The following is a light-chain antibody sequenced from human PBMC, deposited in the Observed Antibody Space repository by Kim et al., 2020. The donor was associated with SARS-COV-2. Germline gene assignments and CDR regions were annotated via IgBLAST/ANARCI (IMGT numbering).Light chain of an antibody. J-gene: IGKJ2*01. CDR2: WAS. CDR1: QRLLLSFANRNS. CDR3: QPYSAPPFT. Sequence: SPTVSCRSSQRLLLSFANRNSLAWYQQTPGQPPKLLLYWASAREFGVPDRFSGSGSGTDFTLTIDSLQAEDVATYYCQPYSAPPFTFGQGTKLEL. V-gene: IGKV4-1*01.